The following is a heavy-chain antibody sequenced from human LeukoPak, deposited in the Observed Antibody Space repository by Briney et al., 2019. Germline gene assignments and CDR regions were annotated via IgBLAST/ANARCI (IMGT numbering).Heavy chain of an antibody. CDR2: INHSGST. J-gene: IGHJ4*02. Sequence: PETLSLTCAVYGGSFSGYYWSWIRQPPGKGLEWIGEINHSGSTNYTPSLKSRVTISVDTSKNQFSLKLSSVTAADTAVYYCARLRAVTRSSSWLQVRRRFDYWGRGTLVTVSS. CDR1: GGSFSGYY. D-gene: IGHD6-13*01. CDR3: ARLRAVTRSSSWLQVRRRFDY. V-gene: IGHV4-34*01.